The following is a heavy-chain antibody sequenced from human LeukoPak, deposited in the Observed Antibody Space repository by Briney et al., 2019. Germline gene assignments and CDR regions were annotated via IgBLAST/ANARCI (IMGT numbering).Heavy chain of an antibody. V-gene: IGHV3-9*01. Sequence: GRSLRLSCAASGFTFDDYAMHWVRQAPGKGLEWVSGISWNSGSVGYADSVKGRFTISRDNAKNSLYLQMNSLRAEDTALYYCAKVQYSSSSYYFDYWGQGTLVTVSS. CDR1: GFTFDDYA. CDR3: AKVQYSSSSYYFDY. J-gene: IGHJ4*02. CDR2: ISWNSGSV. D-gene: IGHD6-6*01.